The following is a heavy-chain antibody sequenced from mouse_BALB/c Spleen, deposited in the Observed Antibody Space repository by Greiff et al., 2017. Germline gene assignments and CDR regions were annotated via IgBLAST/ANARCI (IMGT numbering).Heavy chain of an antibody. CDR1: GYSFTGYF. V-gene: IGHV1-37*01. D-gene: IGHD2-10*02. J-gene: IGHJ2*01. CDR3: ARLGGYGNYPHFDY. Sequence: VQLQQSGPELVKPGASVKISCKASGYSFTGYFMNWVKQSHGKSLEWIGNIDPYYGGTSYNQKFKGKATLTVDKSSSTAYMQLKSLTSEDSAVYYCARLGGYGNYPHFDYWGQGTTLTVSS. CDR2: IDPYYGGT.